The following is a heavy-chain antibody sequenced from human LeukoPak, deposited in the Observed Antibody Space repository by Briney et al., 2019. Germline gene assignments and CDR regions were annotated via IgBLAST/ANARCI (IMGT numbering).Heavy chain of an antibody. D-gene: IGHD2-15*01. CDR3: ARENGFCSGGGCYQGAFDV. V-gene: IGHV3-48*01. CDR1: GFTFSSYS. Sequence: GGSLRLSCAASGFTFSSYSMIWVRQAPGKGLQWISMFSNSGTIYYADSVKGRFTISRDNAKKSVYLQINSLRAEDTAVYYCARENGFCSGGGCYQGAFDVWGQGTMVTVSP. J-gene: IGHJ3*01. CDR2: MFSNSGTI.